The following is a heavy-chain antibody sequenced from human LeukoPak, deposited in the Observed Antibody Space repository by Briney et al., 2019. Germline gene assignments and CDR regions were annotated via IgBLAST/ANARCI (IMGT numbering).Heavy chain of an antibody. J-gene: IGHJ4*02. CDR1: GFTFSSYG. CDR2: ISYDGSNR. V-gene: IGHV3-30*18. Sequence: PGGSLRLSCAASGFTFSSYGMHWVRQAPGKGLEWVAVISYDGSNRYYADSVKGRFTISRDNSKNTLYLQMNSLRAEDTAVYYCAKDLTDLYYFDYWGQGTLVTVSS. CDR3: AKDLTDLYYFDY.